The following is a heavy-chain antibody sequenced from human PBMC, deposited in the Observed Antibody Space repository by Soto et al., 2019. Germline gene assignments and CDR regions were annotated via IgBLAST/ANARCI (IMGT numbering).Heavy chain of an antibody. V-gene: IGHV3-23*01. CDR1: GFSFSNYP. CDR2: ISARGDKT. D-gene: IGHD2-15*01. J-gene: IGHJ1*01. Sequence: GGSLRLSCATSGFSFSNYPMTWVRQAPGKGLEWVSTISARGDKTYYAGSVKGRFTVSRDNSKNTLYLQMNTLGAEDTAIYYCTNDDFNATPITAALEHWRQGTPLIVSS. CDR3: TNDDFNATPITAALEH.